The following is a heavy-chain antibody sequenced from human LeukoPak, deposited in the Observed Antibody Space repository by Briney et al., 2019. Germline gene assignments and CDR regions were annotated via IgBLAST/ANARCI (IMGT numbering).Heavy chain of an antibody. CDR3: ARWYYDSSGYDAFDI. D-gene: IGHD3-22*01. J-gene: IGHJ3*02. CDR2: IYSGGST. V-gene: IGHV3-53*01. Sequence: PGGSLRLSCAASGFTVSSNYMSWVRQAPGKGLEWVSVIYSGGSTYYADSVKGRFTIFRDNSKNTLYLQMNSLRAEDTAVYYCARWYYDSSGYDAFDIWGQGTMVTVSS. CDR1: GFTVSSNY.